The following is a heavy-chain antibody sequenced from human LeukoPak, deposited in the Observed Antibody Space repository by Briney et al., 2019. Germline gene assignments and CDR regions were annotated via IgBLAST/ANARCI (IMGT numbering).Heavy chain of an antibody. Sequence: GASVKVSCKASGYTFTGYYIHWVRHAPGQGLEWMGWINPNGGGTHYAQKFQGKVTMTRDTSISTAYMVLSRLRYDDTAVYYCARSDYLATYYWGQGTLVTVSS. D-gene: IGHD4/OR15-4a*01. V-gene: IGHV1-2*02. CDR1: GYTFTGYY. CDR3: ARSDYLATYY. J-gene: IGHJ4*02. CDR2: INPNGGGT.